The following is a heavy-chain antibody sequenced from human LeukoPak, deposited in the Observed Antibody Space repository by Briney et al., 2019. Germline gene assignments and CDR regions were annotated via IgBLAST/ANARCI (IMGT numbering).Heavy chain of an antibody. CDR2: INSDGTSV. CDR3: GRSHYYDSSGNFYYYYAMDV. D-gene: IGHD3-22*01. Sequence: ASSLRLSCADGRCVYSSCWRHWIRKVPGKGLVWVSRINSDGTSVRYADSVKGRFTISRDNAKNTLYLQMNSLRAEDTGVYYCGRSHYYDSSGNFYYYYAMDVWGQGTTVTVSS. J-gene: IGHJ6*02. V-gene: IGHV3-74*01. CDR1: RCVYSSCW.